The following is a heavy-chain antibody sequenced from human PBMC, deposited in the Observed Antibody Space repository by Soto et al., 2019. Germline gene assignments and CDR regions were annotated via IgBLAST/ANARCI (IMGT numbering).Heavy chain of an antibody. D-gene: IGHD1-26*01. CDR2: ITGSGNTI. Sequence: EVQLVESGGGLVQPGGSLRLSCAASGFTFSSYEMNWVRQAPGKGLEWVSYITGSGNTIYYADSVKGRFTISRDKAKNSMYLQMNSLRAEDTAVYYCARGGSYFDYWRQVTLVTVSS. CDR3: ARGGSYFDY. CDR1: GFTFSSYE. V-gene: IGHV3-48*03. J-gene: IGHJ4*02.